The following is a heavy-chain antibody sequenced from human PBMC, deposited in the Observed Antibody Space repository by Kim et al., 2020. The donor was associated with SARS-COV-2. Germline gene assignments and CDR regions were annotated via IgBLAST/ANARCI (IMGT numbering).Heavy chain of an antibody. CDR3: AKVTGVVRGVIIDAFDI. CDR2: ISGSGGRT. V-gene: IGHV3-23*01. CDR1: GFTFSSYA. J-gene: IGHJ3*02. Sequence: GGSLRLSCAASGFTFSSYAMSWVRQAPGKGLEWVSAISGSGGRTYYADSVKGRFTFSRDNSKNTLSLQMNSLRAEDTAVYYCAKVTGVVRGVIIDAFDIWGQGTMGTVSS. D-gene: IGHD3-10*01.